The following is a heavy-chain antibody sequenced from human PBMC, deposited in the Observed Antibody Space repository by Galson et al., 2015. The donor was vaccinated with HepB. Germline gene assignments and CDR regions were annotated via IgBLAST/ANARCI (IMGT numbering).Heavy chain of an antibody. J-gene: IGHJ6*02. CDR3: AKSPGGWLRYYGMDV. CDR2: ISYDGSNK. D-gene: IGHD3-22*01. CDR1: GFTFSGFG. Sequence: SLRLSCAASGFTFSGFGMHWVRQAPGKGLEWVAVISYDGSNKYYADSVKGRFTISRDNSKNTLYLQMNSLRAEDTAVYYCAKSPGGWLRYYGMDVWGQGTLVTVSS. V-gene: IGHV3-30*18.